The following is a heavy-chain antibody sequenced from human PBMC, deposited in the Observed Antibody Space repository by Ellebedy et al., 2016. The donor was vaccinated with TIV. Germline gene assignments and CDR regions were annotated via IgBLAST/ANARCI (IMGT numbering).Heavy chain of an antibody. D-gene: IGHD2-15*01. CDR3: ANGLAGDRAEFDY. CDR1: GFTFSSYG. CDR2: ISYDGSNK. V-gene: IGHV3-30*18. Sequence: GGSLRLSCAASGFTFSSYGMHWVRQAPGKGLEWVAAISYDGSNKYYAASVKGRFTISRDNSKNTLYLQMNSLRAEDTAVYYCANGLAGDRAEFDYWGQGTLVTVSS. J-gene: IGHJ4*02.